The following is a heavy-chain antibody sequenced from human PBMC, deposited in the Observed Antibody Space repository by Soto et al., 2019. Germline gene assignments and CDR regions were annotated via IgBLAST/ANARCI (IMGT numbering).Heavy chain of an antibody. CDR3: ARETSEMATNGIDY. D-gene: IGHD5-12*01. J-gene: IGHJ4*02. CDR1: GGSISSGDYY. CDR2: IYYSGST. V-gene: IGHV4-30-4*01. Sequence: LCGGSISSGDYYWSWIRQPPGKGLEWIGYIYYSGSTYYNPSLKSRVTISVDTSKNQFSLKLSSVTAADTAVYYCARETSEMATNGIDYWGQGTLVTVSS.